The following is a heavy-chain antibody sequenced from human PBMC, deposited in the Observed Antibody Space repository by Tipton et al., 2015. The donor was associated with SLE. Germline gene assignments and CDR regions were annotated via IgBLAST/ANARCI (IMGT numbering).Heavy chain of an antibody. J-gene: IGHJ4*02. V-gene: IGHV4-39*07. CDR1: GGSISSSSYY. CDR2: INHSGST. D-gene: IGHD3-3*01. CDR3: AGGGYYDFWSGYYPFDY. Sequence: TLSLTCTVSGGSISSSSYYWGWIRQPPGKGLEWIGEINHSGSTNYNPSLKSRVTISVDTSKNQFSLKLSSVTAADTAVYYCAGGGYYDFWSGYYPFDYWGQGTLVTVSS.